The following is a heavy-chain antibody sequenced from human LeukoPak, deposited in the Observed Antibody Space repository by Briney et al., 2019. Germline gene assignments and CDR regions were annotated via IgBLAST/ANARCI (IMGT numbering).Heavy chain of an antibody. CDR3: AFSLGYCSGGSCYFDY. V-gene: IGHV5-51*01. Sequence: GESLQISCKGSGYSFTSYWIGWVRQMPGKGLEWMGIIYPGDSDTRYSPSFQGQVTISADKSISTAYLQWRSLKASDTAMYYCAFSLGYCSGGSCYFDYWGQGTLVTVSS. CDR1: GYSFTSYW. CDR2: IYPGDSDT. D-gene: IGHD2-15*01. J-gene: IGHJ4*02.